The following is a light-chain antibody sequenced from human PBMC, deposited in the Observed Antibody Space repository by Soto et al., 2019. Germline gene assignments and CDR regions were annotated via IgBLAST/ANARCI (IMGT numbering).Light chain of an antibody. Sequence: VVLTQSPGTLSLSPGERGTLSCRASQIVSKNYLAWYQQKPGLAPRLLIYGASSRATGIPDRFSGSGSGTDLTLTISRLEPEDVAVYSCQQYASAPLTCGGGTKVEIK. CDR2: GAS. CDR1: QIVSKNY. V-gene: IGKV3-20*01. J-gene: IGKJ4*01. CDR3: QQYASAPLT.